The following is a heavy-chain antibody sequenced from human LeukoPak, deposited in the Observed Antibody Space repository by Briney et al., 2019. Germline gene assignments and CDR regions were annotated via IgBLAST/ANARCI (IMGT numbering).Heavy chain of an antibody. CDR3: ARGYYDFWSGPQNAFDI. J-gene: IGHJ3*02. Sequence: PSETLSLTCSVSGGSISSTTYYWGWIRQPPGKGLEWVGSIYSGGATYYNPSLKSRVTISVDTSKNQFSLKLSSVTAADTAVYYCARGYYDFWSGPQNAFDIWGQGTMVTVSS. D-gene: IGHD3-3*01. V-gene: IGHV4-39*07. CDR2: IYSGGAT. CDR1: GGSISSTTYY.